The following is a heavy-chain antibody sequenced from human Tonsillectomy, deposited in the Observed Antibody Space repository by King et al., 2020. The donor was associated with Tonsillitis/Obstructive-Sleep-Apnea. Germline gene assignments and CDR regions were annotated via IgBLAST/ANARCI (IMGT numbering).Heavy chain of an antibody. CDR1: GFTFSRYA. CDR2: ILYDGSNK. J-gene: IGHJ5*02. CDR3: ARDSGVNWFDP. V-gene: IGHV3-30*04. Sequence: VQLVESGGGVVQPGRSLRLSCAASGFTFSRYAMHWVRQAPGKGLEWVAVILYDGSNKHYADSVEGRFTISRDNSKNTLYLQMNSLRAEDTAVYYCARDSGVNWFDPWGQGTLVTVSS.